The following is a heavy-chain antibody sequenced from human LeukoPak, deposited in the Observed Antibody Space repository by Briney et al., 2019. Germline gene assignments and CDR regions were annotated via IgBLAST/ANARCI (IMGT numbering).Heavy chain of an antibody. J-gene: IGHJ6*03. D-gene: IGHD6-25*01. V-gene: IGHV3-30*02. CDR3: AKEPYSSVYYFYYMDV. CDR2: IRYGGSDI. CDR1: GFTFSSYA. Sequence: PGGSLRLSXAASGFTFSSYAMSWVRQAPGKGLEWVAFIRYGGSDIYYGDSVKGRFTISRDNSKNTLYLQMNSLRGEDTAVYYCAKEPYSSVYYFYYMDVWGKGTTVTVSS.